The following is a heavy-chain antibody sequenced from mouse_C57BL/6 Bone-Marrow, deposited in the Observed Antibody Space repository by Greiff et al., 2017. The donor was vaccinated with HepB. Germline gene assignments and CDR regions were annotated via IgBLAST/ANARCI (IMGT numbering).Heavy chain of an antibody. CDR3: ARRGPNSFDY. J-gene: IGHJ2*01. Sequence: EVHLVESGGGLVKPGGSLKLSCAASGFTFSSYAMSWVRQTPEKRLEWVATISDGGSYTYYPDNVKGRFTISRDNAKNNLYLQMSHLKSEDTAMYYCARRGPNSFDYWGQGTTLTVSS. CDR2: ISDGGSYT. V-gene: IGHV5-4*01. D-gene: IGHD6-5*01. CDR1: GFTFSSYA.